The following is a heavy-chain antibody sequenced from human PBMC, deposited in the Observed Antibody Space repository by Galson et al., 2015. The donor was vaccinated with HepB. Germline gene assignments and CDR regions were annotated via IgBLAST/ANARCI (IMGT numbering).Heavy chain of an antibody. CDR2: ISHDEINK. CDR1: GFSFSGYV. D-gene: IGHD2-21*02. V-gene: IGHV3-30-3*01. J-gene: IGHJ4*02. CDR3: ARDRHVVATTAPGH. Sequence: SLRLSCAASGFSFSGYVMYWVRLTPGRGLECVAIISHDEINKYYAASVKGRFTISRDKSNNTVYLQMNSLRSEDTGVYYCARDRHVVATTAPGHWGLGTLVIVSS.